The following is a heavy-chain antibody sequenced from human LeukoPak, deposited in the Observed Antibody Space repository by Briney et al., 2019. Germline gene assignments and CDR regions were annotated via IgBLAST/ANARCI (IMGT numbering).Heavy chain of an antibody. CDR3: AREYSSSIDY. J-gene: IGHJ4*02. Sequence: ETLSLTCTVSGVSISSNYWSWIRQPPGKGLEWIGYIYYSGSTKYNPSLKSRVTISVDRSKNQFSLKLSSVTAADTAVYYCAREYSSSIDYWGQGTLVTVSS. CDR1: GVSISSNY. CDR2: IYYSGST. V-gene: IGHV4-59*12. D-gene: IGHD6-6*01.